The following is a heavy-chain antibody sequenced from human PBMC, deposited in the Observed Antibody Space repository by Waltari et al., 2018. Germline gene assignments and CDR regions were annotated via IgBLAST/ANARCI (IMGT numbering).Heavy chain of an antibody. D-gene: IGHD1-26*01. CDR2: IYTSGST. CDR1: GGSISSYY. Sequence: QVQLQESGPGLVKPSETLSLTCTVSGGSISSYYWSWIRQPAGQGLEWIGRIYTSGSTHNTPAPTGRDSRSVDASKNAFSPKRGSVTAVDTAVYYWGRGGWELPIDYWGQGTLVTVSS. CDR3: GRGGWELPIDY. J-gene: IGHJ4*02. V-gene: IGHV4-4*07.